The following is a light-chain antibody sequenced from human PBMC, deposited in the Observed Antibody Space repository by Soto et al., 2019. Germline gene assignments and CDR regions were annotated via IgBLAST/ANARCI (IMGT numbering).Light chain of an antibody. CDR2: DVS. CDR1: SSDVGGYNY. CDR3: SLYTISSTPYF. J-gene: IGLJ1*01. Sequence: QSALTQPASVSGSPGQSITISCTGTSSDVGGYNYVSWYQQHPGKAPKLMIYDVSNRPSGVSNRFSGSKSGNTASLTISGLQAEDEADYYCSLYTISSTPYFFGIGNKVTFL. V-gene: IGLV2-14*01.